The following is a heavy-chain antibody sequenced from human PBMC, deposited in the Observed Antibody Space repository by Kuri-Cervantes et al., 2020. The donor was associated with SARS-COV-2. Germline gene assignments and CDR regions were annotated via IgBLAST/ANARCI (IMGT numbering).Heavy chain of an antibody. D-gene: IGHD1-14*01. V-gene: IGHV4-34*01. J-gene: IGHJ5*02. Sequence: GSLRLSCTASGFTISSYTLTWVRQPPGKGLEWIGEINHSGSTNYNPSLKSRVTISVDTSKNQFSLKLSSVTAADTAVYYCARHRWFDPWGQGTLVTVSS. CDR1: GFTISSYT. CDR2: INHSGST. CDR3: ARHRWFDP.